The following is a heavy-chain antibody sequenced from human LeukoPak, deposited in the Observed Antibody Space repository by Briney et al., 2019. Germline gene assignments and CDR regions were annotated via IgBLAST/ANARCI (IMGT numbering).Heavy chain of an antibody. CDR1: VFTFRVFA. V-gene: IGHV3-23*01. J-gene: IGHJ6*01. CDR2: ISGSGDNT. Sequence: PGRSLRLSCAASVFTFRVFAMSCVSRTPGKGLEWASGISGSGDNTLYADSVKGRFTISRDNSKNTLYLEMNSLRAEDTAIYYCAKMKGHPLPKYYMDVWGQGTTVTVSS. CDR3: AKMKGHPLPKYYMDV. D-gene: IGHD1-26*01.